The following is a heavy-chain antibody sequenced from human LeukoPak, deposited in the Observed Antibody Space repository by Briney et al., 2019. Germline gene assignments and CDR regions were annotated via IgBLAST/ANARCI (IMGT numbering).Heavy chain of an antibody. Sequence: SETLSLTCTVSGASISNYYWIWIRQPPGKGLEWIGYIYYSGSTNYNPSLKSRLTISVDTSKNQFSLKLSSVTAADTAVYYCARINPYYYYMDVWGKGTTVTISS. CDR2: IYYSGST. CDR3: ARINPYYYYMDV. CDR1: GASISNYY. V-gene: IGHV4-59*01. J-gene: IGHJ6*03. D-gene: IGHD1-14*01.